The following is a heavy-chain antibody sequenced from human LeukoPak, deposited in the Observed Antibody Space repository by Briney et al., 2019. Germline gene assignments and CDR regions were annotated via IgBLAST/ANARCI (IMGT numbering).Heavy chain of an antibody. D-gene: IGHD3-9*01. CDR1: GFRFSNYA. Sequence: GGSLRLSCEASGFRFSNYAMHWVGQVPGKGLEWAALISYDGDYKYYADSVKGRFTISRDNSKSTLYLQMNSLRAEDTAVYYCAKASTLTGYPTNFDYWGQGTLVTVSS. CDR2: ISYDGDYK. J-gene: IGHJ4*02. V-gene: IGHV3-30*04. CDR3: AKASTLTGYPTNFDY.